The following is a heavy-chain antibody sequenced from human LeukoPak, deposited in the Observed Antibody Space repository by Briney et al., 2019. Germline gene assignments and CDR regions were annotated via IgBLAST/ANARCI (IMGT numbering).Heavy chain of an antibody. V-gene: IGHV3-53*01. CDR3: ARAWGVAGDNWFDP. J-gene: IGHJ5*02. CDR2: IYSGGST. D-gene: IGHD6-19*01. CDR1: GFTVSSNY. Sequence: HPGGSLRLSCAASGFTVSSNYMSWVRQAPGKGLEWVSVIYSGGSTYYADSVKGRFTISRDNSKNTLYLQMNSLRAEDTAVYYCARAWGVAGDNWFDPWGQGTLVTVSS.